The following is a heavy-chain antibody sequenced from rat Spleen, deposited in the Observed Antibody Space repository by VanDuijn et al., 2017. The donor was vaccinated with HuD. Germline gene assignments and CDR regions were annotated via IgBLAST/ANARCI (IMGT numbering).Heavy chain of an antibody. CDR1: GFTFSNFW. CDR2: ISNTGDNT. V-gene: IGHV5-31*01. CDR3: TRAAYYFDGSYYS. Sequence: EVQLVESGGGLVQPGRFLKLSCVASGFTFSNFWMTWIRQAPGKGLEWVASISNTGDNTYYPDSVRGRFTISRDNAENTLYLQMSGLRSGDTATYFCTRAAYYFDGSYYSWGQGVMVTVSS. D-gene: IGHD1-12*02. J-gene: IGHJ2*01.